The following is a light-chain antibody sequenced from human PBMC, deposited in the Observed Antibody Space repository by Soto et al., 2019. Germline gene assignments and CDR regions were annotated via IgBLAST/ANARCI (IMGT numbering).Light chain of an antibody. J-gene: IGKJ1*01. Sequence: EVMLTQSPGTLSLSPGERATLSCRASQSVSSNYLAWYQQKSGQAPRLLIYGASNRATGIPDRFSGSGSGTDFTLTIRRLEPEDFADYYCQQYDTSPRTLGQGTKVEFK. CDR1: QSVSSNY. CDR2: GAS. CDR3: QQYDTSPRT. V-gene: IGKV3-20*01.